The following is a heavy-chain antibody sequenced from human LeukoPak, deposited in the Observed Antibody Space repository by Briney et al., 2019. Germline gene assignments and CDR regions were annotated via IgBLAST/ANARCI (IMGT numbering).Heavy chain of an antibody. V-gene: IGHV3-7*01. J-gene: IGHJ4*02. D-gene: IGHD3-22*01. CDR3: ARDWGAYYHFFDY. Sequence: GGSLRLSCEASGFSMSVYWMSWVRQAPGQGLDWVGNIKQDGSERNYVDSVKGRFTISRDNAKKSLYLQMDSLRAEDAAVYYCARDWGAYYHFFDYWGQGTLVTVSS. CDR1: GFSMSVYW. CDR2: IKQDGSER.